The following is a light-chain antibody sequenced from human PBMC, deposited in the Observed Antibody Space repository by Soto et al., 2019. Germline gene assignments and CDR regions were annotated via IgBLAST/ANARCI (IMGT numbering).Light chain of an antibody. Sequence: QSVLTQSPSASASLGASVKLTCTLSSGHSSYSIAWHQQQPQTGPRYLMKLTSDSSHNKGDGSPYRFSGSSSGAERYLTISSLQSEDESYYYCQTWGTAIHVFGGGTKLTVL. V-gene: IGLV4-69*01. J-gene: IGLJ2*01. CDR3: QTWGTAIHV. CDR2: LTSDSSH. CDR1: SGHSSYS.